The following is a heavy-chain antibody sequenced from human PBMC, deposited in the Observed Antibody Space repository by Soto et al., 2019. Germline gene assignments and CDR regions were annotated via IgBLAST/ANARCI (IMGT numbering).Heavy chain of an antibody. J-gene: IGHJ6*02. Sequence: EVQLVESGGDLVKPGGSLRLSCGASGFILSDAWMNWVRQAPGKGLEWVGRIKSKVDGGTTDYSAPVTGRFNISRDDSKNTLYLQMNSLRTDDTGVHYCSTDRGGYYFGMDVWGPGTTV. V-gene: IGHV3-15*07. CDR3: STDRGGYYFGMDV. CDR1: GFILSDAW. D-gene: IGHD3-22*01. CDR2: IKSKVDGGTT.